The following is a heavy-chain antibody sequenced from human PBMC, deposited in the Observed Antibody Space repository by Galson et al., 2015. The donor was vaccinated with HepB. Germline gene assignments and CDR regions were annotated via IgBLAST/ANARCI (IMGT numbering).Heavy chain of an antibody. CDR1: GYTFTSYA. CDR2: INAGNGNT. Sequence: SVKVSCKASGYTFTSYAMHWVRQAPGQRLEWMGWINAGNGNTKYSQKFQGRVTITRDTSASTAYMELSSLRSEDTAVYYCARVLLSTVVTRGYFDYWGQGTLVTVSS. CDR3: ARVLLSTVVTRGYFDY. J-gene: IGHJ4*02. D-gene: IGHD4-23*01. V-gene: IGHV1-3*01.